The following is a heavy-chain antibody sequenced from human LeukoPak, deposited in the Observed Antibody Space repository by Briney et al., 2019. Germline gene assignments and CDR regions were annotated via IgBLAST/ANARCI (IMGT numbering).Heavy chain of an antibody. CDR1: GYTFTSYD. D-gene: IGHD3-10*01. CDR3: ARSGTRRYYYGSGSNNWFDP. Sequence: ASVKVSCKASGYTFTSYDINWVRQATGQGLEWMGWMNPNSGNTGYAQKFQGIVTMTRNTSISTAYMELSSLRSEDTAVYYCARSGTRRYYYGSGSNNWFDPWGQGTLVTVSS. V-gene: IGHV1-8*01. CDR2: MNPNSGNT. J-gene: IGHJ5*02.